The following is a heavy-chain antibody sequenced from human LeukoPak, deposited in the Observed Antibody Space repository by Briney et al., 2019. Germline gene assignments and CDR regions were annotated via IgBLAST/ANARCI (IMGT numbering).Heavy chain of an antibody. J-gene: IGHJ4*02. CDR2: IRYDESNQ. Sequence: GGSLRLSCAASGFTFSSYGMHWVRQAPGKGLEWVAFIRYDESNQYYADSVKGRFTISRDNSKSTLHLQMNSLKVEDTAVYYCATGYGGSHFDYWGQGALVAVFS. CDR1: GFTFSSYG. V-gene: IGHV3-30*02. D-gene: IGHD4-23*01. CDR3: ATGYGGSHFDY.